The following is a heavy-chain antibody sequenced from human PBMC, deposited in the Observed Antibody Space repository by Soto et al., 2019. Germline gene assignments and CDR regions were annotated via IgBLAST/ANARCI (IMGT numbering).Heavy chain of an antibody. CDR1: GFTFSSYW. CDR2: INSDGSST. CDR3: ASKEGYSYGNFDY. V-gene: IGHV3-74*01. D-gene: IGHD5-18*01. J-gene: IGHJ4*03. Sequence: GGSLRLSCAASGFTFSSYWMHWVRQAPGKGLVWVSRINSDGSSTSYADSMKGRFTISRDNAKNTLYLQMNSLRAEDTAVYYCASKEGYSYGNFDYWGQGTMVTVSS.